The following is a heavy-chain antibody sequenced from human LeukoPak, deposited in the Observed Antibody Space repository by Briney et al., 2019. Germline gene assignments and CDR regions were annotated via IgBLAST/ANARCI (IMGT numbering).Heavy chain of an antibody. Sequence: SETLSLTCTVSGGSISSYYWSWIRQPPGKGLEWIGYIYYSGSTNYNPSLKSRVTISVDRSKNQFSLKLSSVTAADTAVYYCARGGDYGDLRYFDYWGQGTLVTVSS. CDR2: IYYSGST. V-gene: IGHV4-59*01. CDR3: ARGGDYGDLRYFDY. J-gene: IGHJ4*02. CDR1: GGSISSYY. D-gene: IGHD4-17*01.